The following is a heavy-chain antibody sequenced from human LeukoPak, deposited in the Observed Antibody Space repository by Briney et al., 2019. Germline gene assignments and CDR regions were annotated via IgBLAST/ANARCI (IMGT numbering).Heavy chain of an antibody. CDR2: IGDSGVRT. J-gene: IGHJ4*02. CDR1: GFTVSSNY. D-gene: IGHD6-19*01. Sequence: GGSLRLSCAASGFTVSSNYMSWVRQAPGKGLEWVSGIGDSGVRTYYADSVKGRFTISRDNSKSTLHLQMSSLRAEDTAVYYCAKERSGGWPFDYWGQGTLVTVSS. CDR3: AKERSGGWPFDY. V-gene: IGHV3-23*01.